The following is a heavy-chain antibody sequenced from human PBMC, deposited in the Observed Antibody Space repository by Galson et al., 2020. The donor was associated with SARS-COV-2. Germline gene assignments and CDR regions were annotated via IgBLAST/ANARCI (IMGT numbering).Heavy chain of an antibody. CDR2: ISGSGGST. CDR1: GFTFSSYA. Sequence: GGSLRLSCAASGFTFSSYAMSWVRQAPGKGLEWVSAISGSGGSTYYADSVKGRFTISRDNSKNTLYLQMNSLRAEDTAVYYCAKTQDPTYYYDSSGFGWFDPWGQGTLVTVSS. CDR3: AKTQDPTYYYDSSGFGWFDP. V-gene: IGHV3-23*01. D-gene: IGHD3-22*01. J-gene: IGHJ5*02.